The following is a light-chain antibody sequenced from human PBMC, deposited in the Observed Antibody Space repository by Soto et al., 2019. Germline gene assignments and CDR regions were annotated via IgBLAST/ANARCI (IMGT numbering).Light chain of an antibody. CDR2: DAS. Sequence: IQMTQSPSSLSASVGDRVTITCRASQSIGGWLAWYQQKPGKAPKLVIYDASSLESGVPSRFSGSASGTEFTLTISSLQPDDFATYYCQQYNSYSSFGPGTKVDIK. CDR3: QQYNSYSS. CDR1: QSIGGW. V-gene: IGKV1-5*01. J-gene: IGKJ3*01.